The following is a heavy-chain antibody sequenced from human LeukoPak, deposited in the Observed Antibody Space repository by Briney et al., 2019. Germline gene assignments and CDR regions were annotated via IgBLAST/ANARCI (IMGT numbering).Heavy chain of an antibody. J-gene: IGHJ4*02. CDR1: GFTFSNAW. D-gene: IGHD6-13*01. CDR3: IADLPAAAAYAFDY. CDR2: IKSKIDGGKT. Sequence: PGGSLRLSCAASGFTFSNAWMSWVRQAPGKGLEWVGRIKSKIDGGKTDYAAPVKGRFTISRDDSEKTLYLQMNRLKTEDTAVYYCIADLPAAAAYAFDYWGLGTLVTVSS. V-gene: IGHV3-15*01.